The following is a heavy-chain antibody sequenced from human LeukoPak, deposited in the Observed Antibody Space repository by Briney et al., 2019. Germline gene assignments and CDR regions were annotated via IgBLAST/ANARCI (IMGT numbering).Heavy chain of an antibody. V-gene: IGHV4-39*01. CDR3: ASYYDSSGYHPLFDY. J-gene: IGHJ4*02. CDR2: IYYSGST. D-gene: IGHD3-22*01. Sequence: SETLSLTCTVSGGSISSSSYYWGWIRQPPGKGLEWIGSIYYSGSTYYNPSLKSRATISVDTSKNQFSLKLSSVTAADTAVYYCASYYDSSGYHPLFDYWGQGTLVTVSS. CDR1: GGSISSSSYY.